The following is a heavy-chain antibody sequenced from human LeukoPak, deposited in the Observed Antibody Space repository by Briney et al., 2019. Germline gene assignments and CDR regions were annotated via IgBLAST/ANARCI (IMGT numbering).Heavy chain of an antibody. CDR1: GFAFSSYN. CDR3: ARAGTCSSTSCDGGIEY. CDR2: ISTTSTYI. D-gene: IGHD2-2*01. Sequence: PGGSLRLSCAASGFAFSSYNMKWVRQAPGKGLEWVSFISTTSTYIYYADSVKGRFTVSRDNSKNLPYLQMDSLRVEDTAVYYCARAGTCSSTSCDGGIEYWGQGTLVTDSS. V-gene: IGHV3-21*06. J-gene: IGHJ4*02.